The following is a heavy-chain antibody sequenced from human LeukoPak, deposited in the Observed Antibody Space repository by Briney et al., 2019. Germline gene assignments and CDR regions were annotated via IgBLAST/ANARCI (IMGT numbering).Heavy chain of an antibody. CDR3: ARATNWGYAFDI. D-gene: IGHD7-27*01. CDR2: ISNSGGTI. Sequence: GGSLRLSCAASGFTFSSYEMNWVRQAPGKGPEWVSYISNSGGTICYADSVEGRFTISRDNARNSLYLQMNSLRAEDTAVYYCARATNWGYAFDIWGQGTVVTVSS. V-gene: IGHV3-48*03. CDR1: GFTFSSYE. J-gene: IGHJ3*02.